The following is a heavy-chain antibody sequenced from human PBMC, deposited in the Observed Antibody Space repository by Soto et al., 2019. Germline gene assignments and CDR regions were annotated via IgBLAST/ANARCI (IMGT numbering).Heavy chain of an antibody. J-gene: IGHJ4*02. V-gene: IGHV1-46*01. CDR3: ARDWEFGY. CDR2: INPSGDTT. D-gene: IGHD1-26*01. CDR1: GYTFSSYY. Sequence: ASVKVSCKASGYTFSSYYMHWVRQAPGQGLEWMAVINPSGDTTTYAQKFQGRVTMTRDTSTSTLFMELSSLRSEDTAVYFCARDWEFGYWGQGTLVTVSS.